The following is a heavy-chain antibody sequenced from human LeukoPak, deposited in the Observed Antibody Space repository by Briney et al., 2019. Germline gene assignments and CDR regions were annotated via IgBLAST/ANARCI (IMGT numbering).Heavy chain of an antibody. J-gene: IGHJ6*02. Sequence: ASVKVSCKASGYTFTSYAMHWVHQAPGQRLEWMGWINAGNGNTKYSQKFQGRVTITRDTSASTAYMELSSLRSEDTAVYYCARERVVKSYYYYGMDVWGQGTTVTVSS. CDR1: GYTFTSYA. D-gene: IGHD4-23*01. V-gene: IGHV1-3*01. CDR3: ARERVVKSYYYYGMDV. CDR2: INAGNGNT.